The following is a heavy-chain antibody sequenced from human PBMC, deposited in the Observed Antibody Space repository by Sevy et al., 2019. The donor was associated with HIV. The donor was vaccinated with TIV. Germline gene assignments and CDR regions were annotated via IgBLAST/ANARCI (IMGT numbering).Heavy chain of an antibody. CDR3: TRHTPNVY. CDR1: GFTFSGSA. CDR2: IRSKANCYAT. V-gene: IGHV3-73*01. Sequence: GGSLRLSCAASGFTFSGSAMHWVRQASGKGLEWVGRIRSKANCYATAYAASVKGRFTISRDDSKNTAYLQMNSLKTEDTAVYYCTRHTPNVYWGQGTLVTVSS. J-gene: IGHJ4*02.